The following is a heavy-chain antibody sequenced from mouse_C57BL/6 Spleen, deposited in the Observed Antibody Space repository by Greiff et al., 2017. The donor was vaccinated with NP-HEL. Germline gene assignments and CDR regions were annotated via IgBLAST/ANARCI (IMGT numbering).Heavy chain of an antibody. J-gene: IGHJ1*03. Sequence: EVQLVESGGGLVQPGGSLKLSCAASVFTFSDYYMSLVRQTPVTRLEWVASISNGGGSAYYPDTVKGRFTISSANAKNTLNLKMSRLKAEDTARYYCGRALDDGYYEPNRYFDVWGTGTTGTVPS. CDR1: VFTFSDYY. CDR2: ISNGGGSA. V-gene: IGHV5-12*01. D-gene: IGHD2-3*01. CDR3: GRALDDGYYEPNRYFDV.